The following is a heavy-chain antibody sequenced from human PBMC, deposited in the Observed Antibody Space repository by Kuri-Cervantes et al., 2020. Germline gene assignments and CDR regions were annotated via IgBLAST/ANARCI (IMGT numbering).Heavy chain of an antibody. CDR2: INTNTGNP. D-gene: IGHD3-22*01. V-gene: IGHV7-4-1*01. J-gene: IGHJ3*02. Sequence: ASVKVSCKASGYTFTGYYMHWVRQAPGQGLEWMGWINTNTGNPTYAQGFTGRFVFSLDTSVSTAYLQICSLKAEDTAVYYCAREGAYYDSSVHAFDIWGQGTMVTVSS. CDR3: AREGAYYDSSVHAFDI. CDR1: GYTFTGYY.